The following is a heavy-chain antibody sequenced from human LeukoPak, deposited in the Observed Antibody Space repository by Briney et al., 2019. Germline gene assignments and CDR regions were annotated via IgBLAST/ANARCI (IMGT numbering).Heavy chain of an antibody. V-gene: IGHV1-18*01. CDR2: ISAYNGNT. D-gene: IGHD3-22*01. CDR3: ARDKKVITSKVWFDP. Sequence: ASVKVSRKASGYTFTSYGISWVRQAPGQGLEWMGWISAYNGNTNYAQKLQGRVTMTTDTSTSTAYMELRSLRSDDTAVYYCARDKKVITSKVWFDPWGQGTLVTVSS. J-gene: IGHJ5*02. CDR1: GYTFTSYG.